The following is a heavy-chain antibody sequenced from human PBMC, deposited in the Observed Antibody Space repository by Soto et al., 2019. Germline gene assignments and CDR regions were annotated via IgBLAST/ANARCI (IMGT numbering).Heavy chain of an antibody. CDR1: GDTFSTYG. V-gene: IGHV1-69*01. Sequence: QVQLVQSGAEVKKPGSSVKVSCKASGDTFSTYGITWVRQAPGQGLEWVGGIIPLLNTRKSAQKLQGRVTISVDEAANIAYMELISLISDDTAVYFCARGYDSSAYFYPLGDGMDVWGQGTTVTVSS. CDR2: IIPLLNTR. CDR3: ARGYDSSAYFYPLGDGMDV. J-gene: IGHJ6*02. D-gene: IGHD3-22*01.